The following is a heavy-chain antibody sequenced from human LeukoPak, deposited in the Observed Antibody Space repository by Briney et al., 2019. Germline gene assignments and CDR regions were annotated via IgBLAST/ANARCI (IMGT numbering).Heavy chain of an antibody. Sequence: GASVKVSCTASGGTFSSYAISWVRQAPGPRLEWMGGIIPIFGTANYAQKFQGRVTITTDESTSTAYMELSSLRSEDTAVYYCARDQGWLITIFSPYYYYMVVWGKGTTVTVSS. CDR1: GGTFSSYA. CDR3: ARDQGWLITIFSPYYYYMVV. D-gene: IGHD3-3*01. V-gene: IGHV1-69*05. CDR2: IIPIFGTA. J-gene: IGHJ6*03.